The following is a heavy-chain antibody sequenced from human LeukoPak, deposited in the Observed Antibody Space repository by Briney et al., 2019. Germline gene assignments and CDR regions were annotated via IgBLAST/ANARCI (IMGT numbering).Heavy chain of an antibody. Sequence: PSETLSLTCAVSGGSISSGDYSWSWIRQPPGKGLEWIGYFYHGGNTYYNPSLKSRVTISVDRSNNQFSLRLTSVTAADTAVYYCARDPGYYGAGIPYFDYWGQGTLVTVS. CDR2: FYHGGNT. J-gene: IGHJ4*02. D-gene: IGHD3-10*01. CDR3: ARDPGYYGAGIPYFDY. CDR1: GGSISSGDYS. V-gene: IGHV4-30-2*01.